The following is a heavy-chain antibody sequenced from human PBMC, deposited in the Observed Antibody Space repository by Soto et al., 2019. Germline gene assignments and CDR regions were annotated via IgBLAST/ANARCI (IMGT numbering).Heavy chain of an antibody. CDR2: ISYDGNNK. V-gene: IGHV3-30*18. CDR1: GFTFSSYG. Sequence: QVQLVESGGGVVQPGRSLRLSCAASGFTFSSYGIHWVRQAPGKGLEWVAVISYDGNNKYYADSAKGRFTISRDNSKNTVYLDMNSLRAEDTAVYYCAKDHVITVEAPAAFDIWGQGTMVTVAS. CDR3: AKDHVITVEAPAAFDI. D-gene: IGHD3-10*01. J-gene: IGHJ3*02.